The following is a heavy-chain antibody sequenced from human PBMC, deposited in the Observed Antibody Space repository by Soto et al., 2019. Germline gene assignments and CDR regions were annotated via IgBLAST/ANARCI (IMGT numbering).Heavy chain of an antibody. CDR3: ARGVVAASFDI. D-gene: IGHD2-15*01. CDR1: GGSISSYY. V-gene: IGHV4-59*01. CDR2: IYYSGST. J-gene: IGHJ3*02. Sequence: QVQLQESGPGLVKPSETLSLTCTVSGGSISSYYWSWIRQPPGKGLEWIGYIYYSGSTNYNPSLKSRVTISVDTSKNQFSLKLSSVTAADTAVYCCARGVVAASFDIWGQGTMVTVSS.